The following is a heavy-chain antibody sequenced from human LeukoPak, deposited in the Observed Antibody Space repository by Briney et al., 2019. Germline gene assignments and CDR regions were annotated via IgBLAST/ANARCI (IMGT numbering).Heavy chain of an antibody. V-gene: IGHV3-7*01. CDR3: ARRGDIYGSGSYPDY. J-gene: IGHJ4*02. CDR1: GFTFSSNW. CDR2: IKQDESEK. Sequence: PGGSLRLSCAASGFTFSSNWMSWVRQAPGKGLEWVANIKQDESEKYYVDSVKGRFTISRDNAKNSLYLQMNSLRAEDTAVYYCARRGDIYGSGSYPDYWGQGTLVTVSS. D-gene: IGHD3-10*01.